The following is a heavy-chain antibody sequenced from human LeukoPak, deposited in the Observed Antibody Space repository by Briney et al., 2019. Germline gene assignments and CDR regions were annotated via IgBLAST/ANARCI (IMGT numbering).Heavy chain of an antibody. Sequence: ASVKVSCKASGYTFTSFFIHWVRQAPGQGLEWMGLISSSAGSTTYSQKFRNRVTMTRDTSTGTVYMELSSLRSEDTAMFYCARSYFYDSSGAPSPFDYWGQGTLVTVSS. CDR3: ARSYFYDSSGAPSPFDY. CDR1: GYTFTSFF. V-gene: IGHV1-46*01. D-gene: IGHD3-22*01. J-gene: IGHJ4*02. CDR2: ISSSAGST.